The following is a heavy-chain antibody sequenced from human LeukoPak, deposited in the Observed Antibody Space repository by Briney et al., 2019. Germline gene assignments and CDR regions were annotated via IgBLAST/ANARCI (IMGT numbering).Heavy chain of an antibody. Sequence: GGSLRLSCAASGFTFSSFTMNWARQVPGKGLEWISYISLGNSTMFYADSVKGRFTISRDNAKNSLYLQMNSLKDDDTAVYYCARVGNGRSWDYWGQGTLVSVSS. J-gene: IGHJ4*02. V-gene: IGHV3-48*02. CDR1: GFTFSSFT. CDR3: ARVGNGRSWDY. D-gene: IGHD2-15*01. CDR2: ISLGNSTM.